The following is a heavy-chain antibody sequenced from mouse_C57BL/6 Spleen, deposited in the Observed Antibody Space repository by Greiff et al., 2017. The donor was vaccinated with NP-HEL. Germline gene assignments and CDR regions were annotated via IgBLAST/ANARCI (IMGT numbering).Heavy chain of an antibody. D-gene: IGHD1-1*01. CDR1: GYTFTSYT. CDR2: INPSSGYT. V-gene: IGHV1-4*01. Sequence: QVQLQQSGAELARPGASVKMSCKASGYTFTSYTMHWVKQRPGQGLEWIGYINPSSGYTKYNQKFKDKATLTADKSSSTAYMQLSSLTSEDAAVYYCARSPAVYGSSSYYAMDDGGQGTSVTVSS. J-gene: IGHJ4*01. CDR3: ARSPAVYGSSSYYAMDD.